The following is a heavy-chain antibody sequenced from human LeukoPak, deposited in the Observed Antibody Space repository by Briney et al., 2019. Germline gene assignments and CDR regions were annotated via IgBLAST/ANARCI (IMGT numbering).Heavy chain of an antibody. V-gene: IGHV1-2*02. J-gene: IGHJ4*02. CDR3: ARGDMTTEIDY. CDR2: VNPNSGGT. Sequence: GASVKVSCKASGYTFTGYYMHWVRQAPGQGLEWMGWVNPNSGGTNYAQKFQGRVTMTRETSISTAYMGLGRLRSDETAVYYCARGDMTTEIDYWGQGTLVTVSS. D-gene: IGHD4-17*01. CDR1: GYTFTGYY.